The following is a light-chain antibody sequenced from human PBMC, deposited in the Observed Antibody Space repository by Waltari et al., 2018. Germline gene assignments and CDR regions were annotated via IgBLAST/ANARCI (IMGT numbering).Light chain of an antibody. CDR1: ILAKRY. CDR3: YSAADNNRQV. V-gene: IGLV3-27*01. J-gene: IGLJ3*02. Sequence: SYELTQPSSVSVSPGQTARITCSGDILAKRYARWFQQKPGQAPVVGIYKDSERPSGIPERFSGSNSGTTVTLTISGAQVEDEADYYCYSAADNNRQVFGGGTKLTVL. CDR2: KDS.